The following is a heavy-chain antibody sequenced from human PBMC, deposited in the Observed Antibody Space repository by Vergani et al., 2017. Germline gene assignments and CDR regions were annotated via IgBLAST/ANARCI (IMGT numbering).Heavy chain of an antibody. D-gene: IGHD2-2*01. CDR2: IDPSDSYT. CDR1: GYSFTSYW. J-gene: IGHJ6*02. CDR3: ARRELGYCSSTSCYSADYYYYGMDV. V-gene: IGHV5-10-1*01. Sequence: EVQLLESGGGLVQPGESLRISCKGSGYSFTSYWISWVRQMPGKGLEWMGRIDPSDSYTNYSPSFQGHVTISADKSISTAYLQWSSLKASDTAMYYCARRELGYCSSTSCYSADYYYYGMDVWGQGTTVTVSS.